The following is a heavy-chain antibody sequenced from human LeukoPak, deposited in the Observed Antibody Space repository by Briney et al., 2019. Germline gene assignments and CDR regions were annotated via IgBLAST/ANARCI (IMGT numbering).Heavy chain of an antibody. J-gene: IGHJ4*02. V-gene: IGHV3-53*01. Sequence: GGSLRLSCAASGFTVSSNYMSWVRQAPGKGLEWVSVIYSGGSTYYADSVKGRFTISRDNSKNTLYLQMNSLRAEDTAVYYCASPGYGDPSPFDSWGQGTLVTVSS. D-gene: IGHD5-12*01. CDR1: GFTVSSNY. CDR3: ASPGYGDPSPFDS. CDR2: IYSGGST.